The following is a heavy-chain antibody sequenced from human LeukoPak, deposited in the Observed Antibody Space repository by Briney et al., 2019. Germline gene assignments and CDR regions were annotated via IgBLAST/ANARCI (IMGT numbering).Heavy chain of an antibody. CDR3: VKDDGTYYFDS. J-gene: IGHJ4*02. Sequence: AGGSLRLSCKASGFTFSSYGMHWVRQAPGKGLQWVAFTRYDGSNKDYADFVNGRFTISRDNSEDMLYLEMNSLSPEDTAVYYCVKDDGTYYFDSRGRGTLVTVST. V-gene: IGHV3-30*02. CDR2: TRYDGSNK. CDR1: GFTFSSYG. D-gene: IGHD2-21*01.